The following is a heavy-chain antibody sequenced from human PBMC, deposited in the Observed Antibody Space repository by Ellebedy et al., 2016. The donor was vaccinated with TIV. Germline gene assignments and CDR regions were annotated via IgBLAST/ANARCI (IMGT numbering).Heavy chain of an antibody. CDR1: GDSIDTSTYY. Sequence: MPSETLSLTCTVSGDSIDTSTYYWGWIRQPPGKGLEWLGSFYYGGSAYYNPSLKSRVTMSLDTSKSQVSLKLSSVTAADTAVYYCARGVTMFRGNDNYFDPWGQGALVTVSS. J-gene: IGHJ5*02. CDR2: FYYGGSA. CDR3: ARGVTMFRGNDNYFDP. V-gene: IGHV4-39*07. D-gene: IGHD3-10*01.